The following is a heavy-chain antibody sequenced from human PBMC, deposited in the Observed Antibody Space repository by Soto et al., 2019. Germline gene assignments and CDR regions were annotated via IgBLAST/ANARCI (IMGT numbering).Heavy chain of an antibody. D-gene: IGHD3-10*01. V-gene: IGHV3-64*01. CDR1: GFTFSSYA. Sequence: GGSLRLSCAASGFTFSSYAMHWVRQAPGKGLEYVSAISSNGGSTYYANSVKGRFTISRDNSKNTLYLQMGSLRAEDMAVYYCAYGSGSQPDYWGQGTLVTVSS. CDR2: ISSNGGST. J-gene: IGHJ4*02. CDR3: AYGSGSQPDY.